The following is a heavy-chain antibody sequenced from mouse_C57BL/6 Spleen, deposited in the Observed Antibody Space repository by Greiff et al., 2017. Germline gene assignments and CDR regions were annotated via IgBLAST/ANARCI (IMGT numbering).Heavy chain of an antibody. CDR2: ISYDGSN. V-gene: IGHV3-6*01. CDR3: ARGGVYDYDEGYWYFDV. CDR1: GYSITSGYY. Sequence: VQLKQSGPGLVKPSQSLSLTCSVTGYSITSGYYWNWIRQFPGNKLEWMGYISYDGSNNYNPSLKNRISITRDTSKNQFFLKLNSVTTEDTATYYCARGGVYDYDEGYWYFDVWGTGTTVTVSS. D-gene: IGHD2-4*01. J-gene: IGHJ1*03.